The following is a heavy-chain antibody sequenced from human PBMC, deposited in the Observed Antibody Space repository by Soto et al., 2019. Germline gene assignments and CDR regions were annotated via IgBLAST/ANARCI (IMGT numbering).Heavy chain of an antibody. V-gene: IGHV1-69*06. J-gene: IGHJ3*02. CDR3: AGPFETTYDAFDI. D-gene: IGHD1-1*01. CDR1: GGTFSSYA. Sequence: SVKVSCKASGGTFSSYAISWVRLAPGQGLEWMGGIIPIFGTANYAQKFQGRVTITADKSTSTAYMELSSLRSEDTAVYYCAGPFETTYDAFDIWGQGTMVTVSS. CDR2: IIPIFGTA.